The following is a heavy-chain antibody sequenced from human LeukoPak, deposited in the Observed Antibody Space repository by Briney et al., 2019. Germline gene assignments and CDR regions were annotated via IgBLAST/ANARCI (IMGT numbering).Heavy chain of an antibody. J-gene: IGHJ4*02. CDR2: ISSSSSYI. CDR1: GFTFSSYS. Sequence: PGGSLRLSCAASGFTFSSYSMNWVRQAPGKGLEWVSSISSSSSYIYYADSVKGRFTISRDNAKNSLYLQMNSLRAEDTAVYYCARGGLGRSSREDYWGQGTLVTVSS. V-gene: IGHV3-21*01. CDR3: ARGGLGRSSREDY. D-gene: IGHD2-2*01.